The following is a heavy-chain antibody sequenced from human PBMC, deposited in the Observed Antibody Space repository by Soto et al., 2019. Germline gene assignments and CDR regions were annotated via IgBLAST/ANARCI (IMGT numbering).Heavy chain of an antibody. CDR3: ARVPSDYSDAFDI. V-gene: IGHV4-59*01. CDR1: GGSISSSD. Sequence: PSETLSLTCTVSGGSISSSDWSWIRQPPGKGLEWIGYIYYSGSTNYNPSLKSRVTISVDTSKNQFSLKLSSVTAADTAVYYCARVPSDYSDAFDIWGQGTMVPVS. CDR2: IYYSGST. D-gene: IGHD4-4*01. J-gene: IGHJ3*02.